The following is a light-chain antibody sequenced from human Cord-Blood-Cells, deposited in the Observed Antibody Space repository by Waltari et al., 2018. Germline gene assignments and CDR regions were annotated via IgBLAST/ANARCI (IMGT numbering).Light chain of an antibody. V-gene: IGLV2-8*01. CDR1: SSDVGGYNY. J-gene: IGLJ3*02. CDR2: EVS. CDR3: SSNAGSNNLV. Sequence: QSSLTQPPSASGSPGQSVTISCTGTSSDVGGYNYVFWYQQHPGKAPKFMIYEVSKRPSGVPDLFSGSKSGNTASLTVSGLQAEDEADYYCSSNAGSNNLVFGGGTKLTVL.